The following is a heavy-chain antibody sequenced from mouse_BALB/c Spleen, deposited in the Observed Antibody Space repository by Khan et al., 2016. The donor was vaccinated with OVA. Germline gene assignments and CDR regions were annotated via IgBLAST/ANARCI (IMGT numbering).Heavy chain of an antibody. D-gene: IGHD1-1*01. CDR3: ARPYYGSAWFAY. J-gene: IGHJ3*01. Sequence: QVQLKQSGPGLVAPSQNLSITCTVSGFSLINYGVHWIRQPPGKGLEWLGVLWAGGSTNYNSALMSRLSITKDNSKSQVFLNINSLQTDDTAMYFCARPYYGSAWFAYWGQGTLVTVSA. CDR2: LWAGGST. V-gene: IGHV2-9*02. CDR1: GFSLINYG.